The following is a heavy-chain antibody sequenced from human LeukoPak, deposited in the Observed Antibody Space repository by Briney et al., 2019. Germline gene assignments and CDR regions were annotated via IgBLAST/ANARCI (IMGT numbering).Heavy chain of an antibody. D-gene: IGHD3-10*01. CDR1: GGSFSGYY. CDR3: ARAGHYYSSYMDV. V-gene: IGHV4-34*01. Sequence: SETLSLTCAVYGGSFSGYYWSWIRQPPGKGLEWIGEINHSGSTNYNPSLKSRVTISVDTSKNQFSLKLSSVIAADTAVYYCARAGHYYSSYMDVWGKGTTVTVSS. J-gene: IGHJ6*03. CDR2: INHSGST.